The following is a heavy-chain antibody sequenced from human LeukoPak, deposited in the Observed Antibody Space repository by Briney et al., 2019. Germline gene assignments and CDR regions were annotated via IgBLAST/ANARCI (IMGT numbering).Heavy chain of an antibody. CDR1: GFSLSTVGEG. CDR3: AHCGARGSGTSNNY. CDR2: IYWDDDS. J-gene: IGHJ4*02. Sequence: SGPTLVNPPQTLTLTSTFSGFSLSTVGEGVDWIRRPPGKALEWLALIYWDDDSRYSPSLRHRLTITKDTSKNQVVLTMTNMDPMDTATYYCAHCGARGSGTSNNYWGQGTLVTVSS. D-gene: IGHD1-1*01. V-gene: IGHV2-5*02.